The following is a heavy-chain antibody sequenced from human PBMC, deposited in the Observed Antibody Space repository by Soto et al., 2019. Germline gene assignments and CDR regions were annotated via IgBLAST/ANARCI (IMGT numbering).Heavy chain of an antibody. J-gene: IGHJ5*02. CDR3: ARQAGYDILTGYEAWFDP. V-gene: IGHV4-30-2*01. CDR2: IYHSGST. CDR1: GGSISSGGYS. D-gene: IGHD3-9*01. Sequence: QLQLQESGSGLVKPSQTLSLTCAVSGGSISSGGYSWSWIRQPPGQGLEWIGYIYHSGSTYYNPSLKSRVTISVDRSKNQFSLKLSSVTAADTAVYYCARQAGYDILTGYEAWFDPWGQGTLVTVSS.